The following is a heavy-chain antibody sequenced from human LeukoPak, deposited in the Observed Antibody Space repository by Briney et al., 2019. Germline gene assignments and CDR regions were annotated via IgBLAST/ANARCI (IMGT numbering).Heavy chain of an antibody. CDR1: GYTFTGYY. CDR3: ARYSNSGGDY. D-gene: IGHD6-6*01. CDR2: INPNNGGT. V-gene: IGHV1-2*02. Sequence: ASVKVSCKASGYTFTGYYMHWVRQAPGQGLGWMGWINPNNGGTNQVQRFQGRVTMTRDTSISTAYMELSSLRSDDTAIYFCARYSNSGGDYWGQGTLVTVSS. J-gene: IGHJ4*02.